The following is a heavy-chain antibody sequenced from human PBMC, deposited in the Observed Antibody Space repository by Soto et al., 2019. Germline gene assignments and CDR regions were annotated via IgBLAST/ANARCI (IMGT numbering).Heavy chain of an antibody. CDR3: ARDVSGTTGTYGPGY. D-gene: IGHD1-1*01. V-gene: IGHV1-69*12. J-gene: IGHJ4*02. CDR2: IIPIFGTA. CDR1: GGTFSSYA. Sequence: QVQLVQSGAEVKKPGSSVKVSCKASGGTFSSYAISWVRQAPGQGLEWMGGIIPIFGTANYAQKFQGRVTIXXDXSXXTAYRELSSLRSEDTAVYYRARDVSGTTGTYGPGYWGQGTLVTVSS.